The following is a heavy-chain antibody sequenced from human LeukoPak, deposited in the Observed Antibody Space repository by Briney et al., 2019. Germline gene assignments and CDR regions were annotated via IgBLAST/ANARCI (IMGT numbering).Heavy chain of an antibody. CDR1: GGSISNYY. J-gene: IGHJ4*02. CDR3: ARGDYYGSGSYPYYLDY. D-gene: IGHD3-10*01. Sequence: PSETLSLTCTVSGGSISNYYWIWIRQPPGKGLEWIGYIYYSGSTSYNSSLKSRVIISSDPSRNELSLKLSSVTAADTAVYYCARGDYYGSGSYPYYLDYWGQGTLVTVSS. V-gene: IGHV4-59*01. CDR2: IYYSGST.